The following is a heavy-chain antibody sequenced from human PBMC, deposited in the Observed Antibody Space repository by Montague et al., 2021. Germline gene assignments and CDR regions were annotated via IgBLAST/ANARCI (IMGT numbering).Heavy chain of an antibody. Sequence: TLSLTCSVSGGSISSGGFYWSWIRQHPGKGPEWIGSIYDSGSTNYDPSIKSRLTLSRDTSKNQVSLRLTSVTAAETAVYYCARSGGYCSGGRCDTFDYWGRGTLVTVSS. CDR3: ARSGGYCSGGRCDTFDY. D-gene: IGHD2-15*01. J-gene: IGHJ4*02. CDR1: GGSISSGGFY. CDR2: IYDSGST. V-gene: IGHV4-31*03.